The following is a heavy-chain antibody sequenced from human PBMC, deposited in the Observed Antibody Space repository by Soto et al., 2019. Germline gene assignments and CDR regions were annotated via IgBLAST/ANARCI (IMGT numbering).Heavy chain of an antibody. V-gene: IGHV3-23*01. Sequence: EVQLLESGGGLVQPGGSLRLSCAASGFTFSSYAMSWVRQAPGKGLEWVSAISGSGGSTYYADSVKGRFTISRDNARNSLDLQMNNLRAEDTAVYHCARGHCSRTSCYTGGYYYYPMDVWGQGTTVTVSS. CDR1: GFTFSSYA. CDR3: ARGHCSRTSCYTGGYYYYPMDV. J-gene: IGHJ6*02. CDR2: ISGSGGST. D-gene: IGHD2-2*01.